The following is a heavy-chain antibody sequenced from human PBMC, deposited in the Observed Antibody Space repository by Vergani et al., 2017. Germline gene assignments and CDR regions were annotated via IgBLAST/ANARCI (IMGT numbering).Heavy chain of an antibody. J-gene: IGHJ5*02. CDR3: ARDLRLLYNRFDP. CDR1: GFTFNQYG. Sequence: QVQLVESGGGVFQPGRSLRLSCAASGFTFNQYGMPWVRQAPGKGLEWVAVTWYDGNNKQYADSVKGRFTISRDNSKSTMYLQMNSLRDEDTGVYYCARDLRLLYNRFDPWGQGTLVTVSS. D-gene: IGHD1-14*01. V-gene: IGHV3-33*01. CDR2: TWYDGNNK.